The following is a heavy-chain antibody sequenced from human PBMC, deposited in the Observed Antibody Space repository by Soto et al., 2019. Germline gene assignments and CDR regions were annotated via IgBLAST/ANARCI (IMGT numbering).Heavy chain of an antibody. CDR2: IYYSGST. J-gene: IGHJ4*02. CDR3: ARAYYDSSGYYLFDY. V-gene: IGHV4-59*01. D-gene: IGHD3-22*01. CDR1: SGSISSYY. Sequence: SETLSLTCTVSSGSISSYYWSWIRQPPGKGLEWIGYIYYSGSTNYNPSLKSRVTISVDTSKNQFSLKLSSVTAADTAVYYCARAYYDSSGYYLFDYWGQGTLVTVSS.